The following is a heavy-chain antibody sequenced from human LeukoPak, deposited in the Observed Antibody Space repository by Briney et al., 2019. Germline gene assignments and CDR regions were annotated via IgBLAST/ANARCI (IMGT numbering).Heavy chain of an antibody. CDR2: INAGNGNT. D-gene: IGHD3-10*01. CDR1: GYTFTSYA. CDR3: ARAMVRGVILFDY. V-gene: IGHV1-3*01. Sequence: RRASVKVSCKASGYTFTSYAMHWARQAPGQRLEWMGWINAGNGNTKYSQKFQGRVTITRDTSAGTAYMELSSLRSEDTAVYYCARAMVRGVILFDYWGQGTLVTVSS. J-gene: IGHJ4*02.